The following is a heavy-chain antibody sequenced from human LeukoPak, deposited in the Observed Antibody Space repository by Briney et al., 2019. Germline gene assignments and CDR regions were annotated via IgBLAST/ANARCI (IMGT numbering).Heavy chain of an antibody. D-gene: IGHD5-18*01. V-gene: IGHV4-39*01. J-gene: IGHJ4*02. CDR3: ARRHRGYSYGYGDY. CDR1: GGSISSSSYY. CDR2: IYYSGST. Sequence: SETLSLTCTVSGGSISSSSYYWGWIRQPPGKGLEWIGSIYYSGSTYYIPSLKSRVTISVDTSKNLFSLKLSSVTAADTAVYYCARRHRGYSYGYGDYWGQGTLVTVSS.